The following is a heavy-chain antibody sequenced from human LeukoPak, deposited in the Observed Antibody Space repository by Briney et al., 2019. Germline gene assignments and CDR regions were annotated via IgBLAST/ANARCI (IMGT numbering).Heavy chain of an antibody. CDR2: ISGSGGRT. Sequence: GGSLRLSCAASGFTFSSYAMSWVRQAPGKGLEWVSSISGSGGRTYHADSVKGRFTISRDNSKNTLYLQMNSLRAEDTAVYYCATPPTVTRNYWGQGILVTVSS. CDR1: GFTFSSYA. V-gene: IGHV3-23*01. CDR3: ATPPTVTRNY. J-gene: IGHJ4*02. D-gene: IGHD4-17*01.